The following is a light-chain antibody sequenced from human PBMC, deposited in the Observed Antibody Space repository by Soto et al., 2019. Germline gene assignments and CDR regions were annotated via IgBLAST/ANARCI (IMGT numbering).Light chain of an antibody. CDR2: WAS. Sequence: DIVMTQSPDSLAVSLGERATINCKSSQSVLYSSNNKNYLAWYQQKPGQPPKLLIYWASTRESGVPDRFSGSGSGADFTLTISSVQAEDGAVYYCQQYYSTPPWTFGQGTKVEIK. J-gene: IGKJ1*01. CDR3: QQYYSTPPWT. V-gene: IGKV4-1*01. CDR1: QSVLYSSNNKNY.